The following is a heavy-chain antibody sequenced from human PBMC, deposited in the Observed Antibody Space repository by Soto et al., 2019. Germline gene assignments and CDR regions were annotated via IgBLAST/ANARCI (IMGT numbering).Heavy chain of an antibody. V-gene: IGHV4-4*02. D-gene: IGHD1-26*01. Sequence: ETLSLTCAVSGGSISSSNWWSWVRQPPGKGLEWIGEIYHSGSTNYNPSLKSRVTISVDKSKNQFSLKLSSVTAADTAVYYCARVSGSYYYGMDVWGEGTTVTVSS. CDR1: GGSISSSNW. J-gene: IGHJ6*04. CDR3: ARVSGSYYYGMDV. CDR2: IYHSGST.